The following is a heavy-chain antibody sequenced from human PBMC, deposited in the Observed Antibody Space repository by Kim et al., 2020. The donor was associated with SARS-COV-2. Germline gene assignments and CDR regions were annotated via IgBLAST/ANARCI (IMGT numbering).Heavy chain of an antibody. CDR1: GFTFSSYA. V-gene: IGHV3-23*01. J-gene: IGHJ4*02. CDR3: AKKGAGWGFGELWGPADY. Sequence: GGSLRLSCAASGFTFSSYAMSWVRQAPGKGLEWVSAISGSGGSPYYADSVKGRFTISRDNSKNTLYLQMNSLRAEDTAVYYCAKKGAGWGFGELWGPADYWGQGTLVTVSS. D-gene: IGHD3-10*01. CDR2: ISGSGGSP.